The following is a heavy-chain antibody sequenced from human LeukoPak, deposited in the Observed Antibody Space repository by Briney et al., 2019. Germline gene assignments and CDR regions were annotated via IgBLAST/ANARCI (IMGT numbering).Heavy chain of an antibody. CDR1: GGSISSYY. J-gene: IGHJ4*02. CDR3: ARDSFHYSHGFVY. V-gene: IGHV4-59*01. Sequence: SETLSLTCTVSGGSISSYYWSWIRQPPGKGLEWIGYIYYSGSTNYNPSLKSRVTISVDTSKNQFSLKLSSVTAADTAVYYCARDSFHYSHGFVYWGQGTLVVVSS. CDR2: IYYSGST. D-gene: IGHD3-22*01.